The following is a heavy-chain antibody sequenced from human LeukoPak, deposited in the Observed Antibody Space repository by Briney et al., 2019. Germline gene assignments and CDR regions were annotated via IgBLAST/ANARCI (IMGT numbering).Heavy chain of an antibody. J-gene: IGHJ4*02. CDR2: ISSSGSTI. CDR1: GFTFSSYE. Sequence: GGSLRLSCAASGFTFSSYEMNWVRQAPGKGLEWVSYISSSGSTIYYADSVKGRFIISRDNAKNSLYLQMNSLRAEDTAVYYCARVRRGSGSYNFDSWGQGTLVTVSS. D-gene: IGHD3-10*01. CDR3: ARVRRGSGSYNFDS. V-gene: IGHV3-48*03.